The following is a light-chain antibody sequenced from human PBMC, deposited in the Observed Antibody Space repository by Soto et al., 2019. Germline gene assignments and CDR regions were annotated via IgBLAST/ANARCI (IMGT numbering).Light chain of an antibody. Sequence: QSFLTQPPSASGTPGQRVTISCAGSRYNIGSNTVNWYQQVPGTAPRLLIHRDHQRPSGVPDRFSGSKSGTSASLAISGLQSEDEADYYCAAWDDSLNGYVVFGGGTKVTVL. V-gene: IGLV1-44*01. CDR1: RYNIGSNT. CDR3: AAWDDSLNGYVV. CDR2: RDH. J-gene: IGLJ2*01.